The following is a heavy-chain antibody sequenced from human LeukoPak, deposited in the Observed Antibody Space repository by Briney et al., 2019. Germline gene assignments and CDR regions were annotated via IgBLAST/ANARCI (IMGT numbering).Heavy chain of an antibody. D-gene: IGHD2-15*01. CDR1: GFSLSTSGMC. CDR3: ARIRGYCSGGSCYYSD. Sequence: SGPTLVNPTQTLTLTCTFSGFSLSTSGMCVSWIRQPPGKALEWLALIDWDDDKYYSTSLKTRLTISKDTSKNQVVLTTTNMDPVDTATYYCARIRGYCSGGSCYYSDWGQGTLVTVSS. CDR2: IDWDDDK. V-gene: IGHV2-70*01. J-gene: IGHJ4*02.